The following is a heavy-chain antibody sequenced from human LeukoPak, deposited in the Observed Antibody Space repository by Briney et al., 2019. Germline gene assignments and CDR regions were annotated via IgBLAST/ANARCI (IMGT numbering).Heavy chain of an antibody. CDR3: ARGPPYYDILTGYYNRDDAFDI. Sequence: SQTLPLTCTVSGGSISSGGYYWSWIRQHPGKGLEWIGYIYYSGSTYYNPSLKSRVTISVDTSKNQFSLKLSSVTAADTAVYYCARGPPYYDILTGYYNRDDAFDIWGQGTMVTVSS. V-gene: IGHV4-31*03. CDR2: IYYSGST. J-gene: IGHJ3*02. D-gene: IGHD3-9*01. CDR1: GGSISSGGYY.